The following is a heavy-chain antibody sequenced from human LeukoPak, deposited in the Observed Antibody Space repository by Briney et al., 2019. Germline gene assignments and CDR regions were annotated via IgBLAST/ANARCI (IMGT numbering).Heavy chain of an antibody. D-gene: IGHD3-22*01. CDR3: ARDGSEDYYDRSGYYTFFDS. CDR1: GGSISSSNW. J-gene: IGHJ4*02. Sequence: SGTLSFTCAVSGGSISSSNWWSWVRQPPGKGLEWIGEIYHTGTIKYNPSLKSRVTISVDKSKNQFSLNLISVTAADTAVYYCARDGSEDYYDRSGYYTFFDSWGQGTLVTVSS. V-gene: IGHV4-4*02. CDR2: IYHTGTI.